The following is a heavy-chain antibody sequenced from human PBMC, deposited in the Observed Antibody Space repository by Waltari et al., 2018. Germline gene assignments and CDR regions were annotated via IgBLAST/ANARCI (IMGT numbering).Heavy chain of an antibody. CDR2: ITVSDDT. D-gene: IGHD1-20*01. CDR3: AKPFYNWDDPLHS. Sequence: EVQLLESGGGLVQPGGSLRLSCAASGIIFKNFAINWVRLAPGTGLDWVAAITVSDDTFYADSVMGRFTVSRDTSKNTVYLQMNGLRAEDTAIYYCAKPFYNWDDPLHSWGQGTLVAVSS. CDR1: GIIFKNFA. V-gene: IGHV3-23*01. J-gene: IGHJ4*02.